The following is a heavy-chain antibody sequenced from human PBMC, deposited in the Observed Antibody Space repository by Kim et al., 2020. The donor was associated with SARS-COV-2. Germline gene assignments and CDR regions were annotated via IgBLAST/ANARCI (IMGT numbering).Heavy chain of an antibody. CDR1: GITFSNYW. V-gene: IGHV3-74*01. CDR2: INNDGTYT. CDR3: RLWLSAIVY. J-gene: IGHJ4*02. D-gene: IGHD3-10*01. Sequence: GGSLRLSCAASGITFSNYWMHWVRQVPGKGLVWVSRINNDGTYTGYAESVKGRFTISRDNAKNTLFLQMNSLRAEDTAVYYCRLWLSAIVYWGQGSLVTVSS.